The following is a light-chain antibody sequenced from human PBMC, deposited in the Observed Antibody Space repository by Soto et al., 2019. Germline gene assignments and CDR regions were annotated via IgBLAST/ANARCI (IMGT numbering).Light chain of an antibody. CDR3: MQGTHWPPT. CDR1: QSLVDTDGNTY. V-gene: IGKV2-30*01. Sequence: DVVMTQSPLSLPVVPGQPAAISCRSSQSLVDTDGNTYLIWFHQRPGQSPTRLINQGSKRDSGVPDRFSGSGSGTDFTLKISRVEAEDVGVYYGMQGTHWPPTFGPGTRVDVK. CDR2: QGS. J-gene: IGKJ3*01.